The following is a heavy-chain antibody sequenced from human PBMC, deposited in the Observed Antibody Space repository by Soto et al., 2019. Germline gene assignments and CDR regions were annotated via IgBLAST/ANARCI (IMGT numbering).Heavy chain of an antibody. Sequence: PGESLKISCKGSGYSFTSYWIGWVRQMPGKGLEWMGIISPGDSDTRYSPSFQGQVTISADKSISTAYLQWSSLKASDTAMYYCVRISSAHYYSYGMDFCCQGTTGTLS. CDR1: GYSFTSYW. CDR2: ISPGDSDT. CDR3: VRISSAHYYSYGMDF. J-gene: IGHJ6*02. D-gene: IGHD6-6*01. V-gene: IGHV5-51*01.